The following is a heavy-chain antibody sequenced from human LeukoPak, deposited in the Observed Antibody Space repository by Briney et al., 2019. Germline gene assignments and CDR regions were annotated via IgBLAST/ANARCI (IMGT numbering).Heavy chain of an antibody. CDR3: ARASPPSSTTRVAAFDI. J-gene: IGHJ3*02. D-gene: IGHD2-2*01. CDR1: RGTFRSYA. Sequence: SVKVSCQASRGTFRSYAIRWLRQAPGKGLEWVGRIIPILGIANYAQRFQGRVTITADNSTSTAYIELSSLRSEDTAVYYCARASPPSSTTRVAAFDIWGQGTMVTVSS. CDR2: IIPILGIA. V-gene: IGHV1-69*10.